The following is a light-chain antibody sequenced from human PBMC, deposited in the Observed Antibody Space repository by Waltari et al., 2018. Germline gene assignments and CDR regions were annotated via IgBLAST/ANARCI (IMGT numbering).Light chain of an antibody. CDR1: QGLLHSNGYNY. Sequence: DIVMTQSPLSLPVTPGEPASISCRSSQGLLHSNGYNYLDWYLQKPGQSPQLLIYLGSNRASGVPDRFSGSGSGTDFTLKISRVEAEDVGVYYCMQALQTPPAFTFGPGTKVDIK. J-gene: IGKJ3*01. CDR2: LGS. CDR3: MQALQTPPAFT. V-gene: IGKV2-28*01.